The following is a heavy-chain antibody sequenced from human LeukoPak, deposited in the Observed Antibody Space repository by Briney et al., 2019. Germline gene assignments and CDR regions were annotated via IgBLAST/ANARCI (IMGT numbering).Heavy chain of an antibody. CDR3: ARDHFDWLPSLIDY. CDR1: GFTFSSYS. D-gene: IGHD3-9*01. CDR2: ISSSSNTI. V-gene: IGHV3-48*01. Sequence: GGSLRLSCGASGFTFSSYSMNWVRQAPGKGLEWVAYISSSSNTIYYADSVKGRFTISRDNAENSLYLQMNSLRVEDTAVYYCARDHFDWLPSLIDYWGQGTLLTVSS. J-gene: IGHJ4*02.